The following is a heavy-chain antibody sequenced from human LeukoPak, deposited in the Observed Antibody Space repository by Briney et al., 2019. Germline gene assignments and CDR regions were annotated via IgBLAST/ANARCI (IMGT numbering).Heavy chain of an antibody. Sequence: ASVTVSCKASGYTFTSYYMHWVRQAPGQGLEWMGIINPSGGSTSYAQKFQGRVTMTRDTPTSTVYMELSSLRSEDTAVYYCARGKDIAVAGMRDDYWGQGTLVTVSS. CDR1: GYTFTSYY. V-gene: IGHV1-46*01. CDR3: ARGKDIAVAGMRDDY. J-gene: IGHJ4*02. D-gene: IGHD6-19*01. CDR2: INPSGGST.